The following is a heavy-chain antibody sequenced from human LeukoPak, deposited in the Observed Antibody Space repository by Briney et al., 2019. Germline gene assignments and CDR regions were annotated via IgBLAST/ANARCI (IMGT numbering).Heavy chain of an antibody. V-gene: IGHV1-2*02. CDR2: INPNSGGT. CDR1: GYTFTGYY. CDR3: AREKKGILTGYQNVSRWFDP. D-gene: IGHD3-9*01. J-gene: IGHJ5*02. Sequence: ASVKVSCKASGYTFTGYYMHWVRQAPGQGLEWMGWINPNSGGTNYAQKFQGRVTMTRDTSISTAYMELSRLRSDDTAVYYCAREKKGILTGYQNVSRWFDPWGQGTLVTVSS.